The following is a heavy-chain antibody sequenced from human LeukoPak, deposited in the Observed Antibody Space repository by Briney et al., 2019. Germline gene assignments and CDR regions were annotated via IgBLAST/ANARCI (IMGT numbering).Heavy chain of an antibody. V-gene: IGHV4-38-2*02. D-gene: IGHD3-10*01. Sequence: SETLSLTCTVSGYSISSGYYWGWIRQPPGKGLEWIGSMYPSGRTYYNPSLKSRVTISVDTSKNQFSLKLSSVTAADTAVYYCAREGSGSYYYYYYYMDVWGKGTTVTVSS. CDR3: AREGSGSYYYYYYYMDV. J-gene: IGHJ6*03. CDR2: MYPSGRT. CDR1: GYSISSGYY.